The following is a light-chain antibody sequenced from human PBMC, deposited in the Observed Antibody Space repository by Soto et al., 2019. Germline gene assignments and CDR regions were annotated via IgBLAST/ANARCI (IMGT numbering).Light chain of an antibody. J-gene: IGKJ1*01. CDR2: VAS. CDR3: QQYSKSPLT. Sequence: EIVLTHSPDTLSLSPGERATLSCRASESVSNNYLAWYQQKPGQAPRLVIYVASSRATGIPDRFSGSGSGTDFTLTISRLEPEDFAVYYCQQYSKSPLTFGQGTKVDIK. CDR1: ESVSNNY. V-gene: IGKV3-20*01.